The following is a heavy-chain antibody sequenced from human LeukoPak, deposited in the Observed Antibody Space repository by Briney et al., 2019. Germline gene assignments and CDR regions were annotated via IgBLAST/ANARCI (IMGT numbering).Heavy chain of an antibody. J-gene: IGHJ4*02. CDR1: GFTFSYYA. D-gene: IGHD3-22*01. V-gene: IGHV3-30-3*01. CDR2: ISYDGSIK. CDR3: ARVLNYYDSTSYYFSY. Sequence: GASLRLSCAASGFTFSYYAMHWVRQAPGKGLDWVAVISYDGSIKYYADSVKGRFTISRDNSKNTLYLQMNSLRAEDTAVYYCARVLNYYDSTSYYFSYWGQGTLVTVSS.